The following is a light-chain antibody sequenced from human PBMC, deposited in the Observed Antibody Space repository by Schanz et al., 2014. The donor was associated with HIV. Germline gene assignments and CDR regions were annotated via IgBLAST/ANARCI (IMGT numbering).Light chain of an antibody. CDR1: QRLSSSY. Sequence: EIVLTQSPGSLSLSPGGRATLSCGASQRLSSSYLAWYQQKRDQPPRLVIYATSTRAAGIPDRFSGTGSGTDFTLTISRLEPEDFAVYYCQHYGDSRGTFGGGTKVHFK. CDR3: QHYGDSRGT. V-gene: IGKV3-20*01. CDR2: ATS. J-gene: IGKJ4*01.